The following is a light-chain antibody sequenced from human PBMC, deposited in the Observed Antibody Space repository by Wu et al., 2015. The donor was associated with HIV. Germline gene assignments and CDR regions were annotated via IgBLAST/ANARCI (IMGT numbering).Light chain of an antibody. CDR3: QQYYSFPWT. CDR2: AAS. J-gene: IGKJ1*01. Sequence: EIVLTQSPGTLSLSPGERATLSCRASQSVSSSYLAWYQQKPGQAPRLLIYAASSRATGIPDRFSGSGSGTDYTLTISSLQPEDFATYYCQQYYSFPWTFGQGTKVEIK. CDR1: QSVSSSY. V-gene: IGKV3-20*01.